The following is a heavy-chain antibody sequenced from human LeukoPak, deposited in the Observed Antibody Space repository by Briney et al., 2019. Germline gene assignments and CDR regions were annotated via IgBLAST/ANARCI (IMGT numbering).Heavy chain of an antibody. CDR1: GFTFSSYW. Sequence: GGSLRLSCAASGFTFSSYWMHWVRQAPGKGLVWVSRVSDGTGTTYADSVEGRFTISRDNAKNTVYLQMNSLRAEDTAIYYCIRTLIVATSPYMDVWGKGTTVTVSS. V-gene: IGHV3-74*01. CDR2: VSDGTGT. J-gene: IGHJ6*03. CDR3: IRTLIVATSPYMDV. D-gene: IGHD5-12*01.